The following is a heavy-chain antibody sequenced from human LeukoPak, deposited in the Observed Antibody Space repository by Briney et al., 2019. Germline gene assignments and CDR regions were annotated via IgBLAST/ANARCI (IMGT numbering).Heavy chain of an antibody. Sequence: ASVKVSCKVSGYTLTELSMHWVRQAPGKGLEWMGGFDPEDGETIYAQKFQGRVTMTEDTSTDTAYIELRSLRSDDTAVYYCARDPLRGRVMVRGVITNRPDAFDIWGQGTMVTVSS. CDR1: GYTLTELS. D-gene: IGHD3-10*01. CDR3: ARDPLRGRVMVRGVITNRPDAFDI. J-gene: IGHJ3*02. V-gene: IGHV1-24*01. CDR2: FDPEDGET.